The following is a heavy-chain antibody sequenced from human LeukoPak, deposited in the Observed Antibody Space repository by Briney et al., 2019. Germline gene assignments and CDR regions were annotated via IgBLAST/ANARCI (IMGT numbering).Heavy chain of an antibody. CDR3: ARGGDYLDY. V-gene: IGHV3-7*05. CDR2: LKQDGSEK. Sequence: GGSLRLSCAVSGFTFSNYWMSWVRQAPGKGLEWVANLKQDGSEKYYVDSVKGRFTISRDNANNSLYLQMNSLRAEDTAVYYCARGGDYLDYWGQGTLVTVSS. CDR1: GFTFSNYW. J-gene: IGHJ4*02.